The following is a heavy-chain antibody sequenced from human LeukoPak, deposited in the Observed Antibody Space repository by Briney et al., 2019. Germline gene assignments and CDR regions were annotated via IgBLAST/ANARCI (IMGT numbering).Heavy chain of an antibody. J-gene: IGHJ6*02. CDR2: IVVGSGNT. Sequence: SVKVSCKASGFTFTGSAMQWVRQARGQRLEWIGWIVVGSGNTNYAQKFQERVTITRDMSTSTAYMELSSLRSEDTAVYYCAAAREVDYLYYYGMDDWGQGTTVTVSS. D-gene: IGHD4-11*01. CDR1: GFTFTGSA. V-gene: IGHV1-58*02. CDR3: AAAREVDYLYYYGMDD.